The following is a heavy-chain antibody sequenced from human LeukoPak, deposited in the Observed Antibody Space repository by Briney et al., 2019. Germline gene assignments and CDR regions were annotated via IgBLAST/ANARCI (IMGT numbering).Heavy chain of an antibody. D-gene: IGHD3-10*01. V-gene: IGHV4-59*01. Sequence: SETLSLTCTVSDDSIKNYFWTWIRQSPGKGLEWIGYVFYSGSTSYNPSLRSRLTMSVDTSKSQFSLNLKSVTAADTAVYYCARSRQASGLFNSWGQGTLVVVSS. J-gene: IGHJ5*01. CDR1: DDSIKNYF. CDR3: ARSRQASGLFNS. CDR2: VFYSGST.